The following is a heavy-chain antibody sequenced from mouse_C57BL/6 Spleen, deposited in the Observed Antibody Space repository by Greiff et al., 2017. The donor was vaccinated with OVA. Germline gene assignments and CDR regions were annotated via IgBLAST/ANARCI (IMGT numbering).Heavy chain of an antibody. Sequence: VQLQQPGAELVRPGTSVKLSCKASGYTFTSYWMHWVKQRPGQGLEWIGVIDPSDSYTNYNQKFKGKATLTVDTSSSTAYMQLSSLTSEDSAVYYCARDYYGGVDYWGQGTTLTVSS. CDR3: ARDYYGGVDY. J-gene: IGHJ2*01. V-gene: IGHV1-59*01. D-gene: IGHD1-1*01. CDR1: GYTFTSYW. CDR2: IDPSDSYT.